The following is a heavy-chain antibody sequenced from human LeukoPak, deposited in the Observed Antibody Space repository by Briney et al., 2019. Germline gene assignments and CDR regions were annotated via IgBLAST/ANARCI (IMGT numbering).Heavy chain of an antibody. J-gene: IGHJ6*02. CDR3: ARFYYDYVWGSYRSGHYYYGMDV. V-gene: IGHV4-61*02. CDR1: GGSISSGSYY. CDR2: IYTSGST. D-gene: IGHD3-16*02. Sequence: SQTLSLTCTVSGGSISSGSYYWSWIRQPAGKGLEWIGRIYTSGSTNYNPSLKSRVTISVDTSKNQFSLKLSSVTAADTAVYYCARFYYDYVWGSYRSGHYYYGMDVWGQGTTVTVSS.